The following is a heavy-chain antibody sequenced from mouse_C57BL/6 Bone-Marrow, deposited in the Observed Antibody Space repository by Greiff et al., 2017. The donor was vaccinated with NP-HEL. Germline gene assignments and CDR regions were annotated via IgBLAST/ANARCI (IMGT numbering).Heavy chain of an antibody. CDR1: GYTFTSYW. J-gene: IGHJ2*01. CDR3: ARRGFHYFDY. CDR2: IHPNSGST. Sequence: VQLQQPGAELVKPGASVKLSYKASGYTFTSYWMHWVKQRPGQGLEWIGMIHPNSGSTNYNEKFKSKATLTVDKSSSTAYMQLSSLTSEDSAVYYCARRGFHYFDYWGQGTTLTVSS. D-gene: IGHD3-1*01. V-gene: IGHV1-64*01.